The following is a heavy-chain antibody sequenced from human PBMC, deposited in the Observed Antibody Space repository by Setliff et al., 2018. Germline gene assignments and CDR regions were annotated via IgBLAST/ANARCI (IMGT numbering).Heavy chain of an antibody. V-gene: IGHV1-2*02. D-gene: IGHD2-21*01. Sequence: ASVKVSCKASGYTFIDYYMHWVRQAPGQGLEWMGWINPNSGDTNYAQNFQGRVTMTRDTSISTAYMELARLTSDDTAVYYCARDVVVGITPRLSFHFWGQGTLVTVSS. CDR3: ARDVVVGITPRLSFHF. CDR1: GYTFIDYY. CDR2: INPNSGDT. J-gene: IGHJ4*02.